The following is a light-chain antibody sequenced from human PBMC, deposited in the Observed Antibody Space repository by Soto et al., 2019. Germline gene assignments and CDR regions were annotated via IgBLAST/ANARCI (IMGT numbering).Light chain of an antibody. J-gene: IGKJ4*01. Sequence: DIQMTQSPSSLSASVGNRFTITCQASQDISNYLNWYQQKPGKAPKLLIYDASNLETGVPSRLSGSGSGTDFTFTISSLQPEDIATYYCQQYDNLPLTFGGGTKVDIK. CDR1: QDISNY. CDR3: QQYDNLPLT. CDR2: DAS. V-gene: IGKV1-33*01.